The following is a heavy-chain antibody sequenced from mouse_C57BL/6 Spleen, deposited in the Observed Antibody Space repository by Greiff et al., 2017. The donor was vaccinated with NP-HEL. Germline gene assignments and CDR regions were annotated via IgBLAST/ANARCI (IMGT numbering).Heavy chain of an antibody. J-gene: IGHJ3*01. CDR1: GYTFTDYN. V-gene: IGHV1-22*01. D-gene: IGHD1-1*01. CDR2: INPNNGGT. CDR3: VRKENASIYACAY. Sequence: VQLQQSGPELVKPGASVKMSCKASGYTFTDYNMHWVKQSHGKSLEWIGYINPNNGGTSYNQKFKGKATLTVNKSSSTAYMELRSLTSEDSAVYNCVRKENASIYACAYWGQGTLVTVSA.